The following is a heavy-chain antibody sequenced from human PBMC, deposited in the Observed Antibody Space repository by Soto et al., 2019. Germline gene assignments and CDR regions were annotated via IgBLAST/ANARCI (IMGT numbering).Heavy chain of an antibody. CDR1: GDTFSSYA. Sequence: GASVNVSCKASGDTFSSYAISWVRQAPGQGLEWMGRIIPFIGTANYAQKFQGRVTITADESTSTAYMELTSLRTEDTAVYYCARVVMTTVPASYYYGRDVWGQGTTVTVSS. D-gene: IGHD4-4*01. V-gene: IGHV1-69*11. CDR3: ARVVMTTVPASYYYGRDV. J-gene: IGHJ6*02. CDR2: IIPFIGTA.